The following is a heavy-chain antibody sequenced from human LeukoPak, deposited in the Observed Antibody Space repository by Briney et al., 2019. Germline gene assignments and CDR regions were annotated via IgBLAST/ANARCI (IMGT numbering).Heavy chain of an antibody. CDR3: ARALERYYYDSSGYYAHFDY. Sequence: PPETLSLTCTVSGGSMSSYYWSWIRQPPGKGLEWIGEINHSGSTKYNPSLKSRVTISGDTSKNQFSLKLRSVTAADTAVYYCARALERYYYDSSGYYAHFDYWGQGTLVTVSS. D-gene: IGHD3-22*01. J-gene: IGHJ4*02. CDR2: INHSGST. CDR1: GGSMSSYY. V-gene: IGHV4-34*01.